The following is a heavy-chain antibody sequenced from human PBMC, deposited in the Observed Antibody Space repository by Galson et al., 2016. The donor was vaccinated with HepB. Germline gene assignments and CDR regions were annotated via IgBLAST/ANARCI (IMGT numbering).Heavy chain of an antibody. D-gene: IGHD3-10*01. CDR3: AREEFFHF. Sequence: QSGAEVKKPGESLKISCQISGDTFSGYWIGWVRQMPGKGLEWMGLIYPGDSDTIYSPSFQGHVTISADKSISTAYLHWSSLKASETAMYFCAREEFFHFWGQGTLVTVSS. CDR2: IYPGDSDT. CDR1: GDTFSGYW. V-gene: IGHV5-51*01. J-gene: IGHJ1*01.